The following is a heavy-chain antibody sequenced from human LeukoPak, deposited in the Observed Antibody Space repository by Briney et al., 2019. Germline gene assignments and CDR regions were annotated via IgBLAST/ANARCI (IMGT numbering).Heavy chain of an antibody. J-gene: IGHJ4*02. CDR3: GRQGYTASYYLVDY. V-gene: IGHV4-4*07. CDR1: GGSINSYY. Sequence: PSETPSLTCSVSGGSINSYYWGWVRQPAGKGLEWIGRIYTTGTTNYSPSLKSRLSMSLDTSKNQFSLTLTSVTAADTAVYYCGRQGYTASYYLVDYWSPGTLVTVSS. D-gene: IGHD3-10*01. CDR2: IYTTGTT.